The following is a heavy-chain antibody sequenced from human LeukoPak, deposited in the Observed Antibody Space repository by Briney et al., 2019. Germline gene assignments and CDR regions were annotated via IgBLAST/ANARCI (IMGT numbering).Heavy chain of an antibody. CDR3: AKDLASPLLEWLLWDTYAFDI. Sequence: GGSLRLSCAASGFTFSSYGMHWVRQAPGKGLEGVAFIRYDGSNKYYADSVKGRFTISRDNSKNTLYLQMNSLRAEDTAVYYCAKDLASPLLEWLLWDTYAFDIWGQGTMVTVSS. CDR2: IRYDGSNK. J-gene: IGHJ3*02. CDR1: GFTFSSYG. D-gene: IGHD3-3*01. V-gene: IGHV3-30*02.